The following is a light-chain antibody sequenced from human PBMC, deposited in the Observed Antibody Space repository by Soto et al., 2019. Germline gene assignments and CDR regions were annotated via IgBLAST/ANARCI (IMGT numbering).Light chain of an antibody. CDR1: SSDVGGYNY. V-gene: IGLV2-14*01. CDR3: CSYTTYTTRQIV. CDR2: DVS. J-gene: IGLJ1*01. Sequence: QSVLTQPASVSGSPGQSITISCTGTSSDVGGYNYVSWYQQHPGKAPKFMIYDVSNRPSGVSNRFSGSKSGNTASLTISGLQAEDDSDYYCCSYTTYTTRQIVFGTGTVVTDL.